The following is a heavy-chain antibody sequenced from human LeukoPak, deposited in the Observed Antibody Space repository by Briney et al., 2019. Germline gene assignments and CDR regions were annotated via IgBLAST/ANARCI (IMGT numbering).Heavy chain of an antibody. CDR3: ARRLGSGLGLIDP. D-gene: IGHD1-7*01. J-gene: IGHJ5*02. Sequence: RVTISLDTSKNQFSLKLSSVTAADTAVYYCARRLGSGLGLIDPWGQGTLVTVSS. V-gene: IGHV4-30-4*05.